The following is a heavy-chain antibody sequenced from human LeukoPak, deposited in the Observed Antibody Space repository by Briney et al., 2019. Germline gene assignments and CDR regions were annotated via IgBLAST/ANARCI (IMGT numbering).Heavy chain of an antibody. Sequence: PSQTLSLTCTVSGGSISSGDYYWSWIRQPPGKGLEWIGYIYYSGSTYYNPSLKSRVTISVDTSKNQFSLKLSSVTAADTAVYYCARAPRITMVRGVDDAFDIWGRGTMVTVSS. V-gene: IGHV4-30-4*01. CDR1: GGSISSGDYY. CDR3: ARAPRITMVRGVDDAFDI. D-gene: IGHD3-10*01. J-gene: IGHJ3*02. CDR2: IYYSGST.